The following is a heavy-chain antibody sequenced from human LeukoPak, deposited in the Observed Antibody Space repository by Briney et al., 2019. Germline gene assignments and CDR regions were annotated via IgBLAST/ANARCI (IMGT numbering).Heavy chain of an antibody. J-gene: IGHJ4*03. D-gene: IGHD3-22*01. V-gene: IGHV1-18*01. CDR1: GYTFTSYG. Sequence: ASVKVSCKASGYTFTSYGICWVRQAPGQGLEWMGWISAYNGNTNYEQKLQGRVTMTTDTSTNKAYMELRSLRSADTPVYYCARAGDYYYDSSGYVDNWGHGTLVTVSS. CDR2: ISAYNGNT. CDR3: ARAGDYYYDSSGYVDN.